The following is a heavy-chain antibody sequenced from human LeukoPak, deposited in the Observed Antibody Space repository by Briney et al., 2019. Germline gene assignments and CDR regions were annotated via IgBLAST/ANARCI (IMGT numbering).Heavy chain of an antibody. CDR2: IYPGDSNT. CDR3: ARHIAAAYYFDY. V-gene: IGHV5-51*01. D-gene: IGHD6-13*01. J-gene: IGHJ4*02. CDR1: GYSFISYW. Sequence: GESLKISCQGSGYSFISYWIGWVRQMPGKGLEWMGIIYPGDSNTKYSPSFQGQVTISADRSISTAYLQWSSLKASDTATYFCARHIAAAYYFDYWGQGTLVTVSS.